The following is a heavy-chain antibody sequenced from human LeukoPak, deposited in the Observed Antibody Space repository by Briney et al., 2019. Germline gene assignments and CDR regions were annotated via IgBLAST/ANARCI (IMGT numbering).Heavy chain of an antibody. CDR1: GFNFSSYG. CDR2: IWYDGSNK. Sequence: SGGSLRLSCAASGFNFSSYGMHWVRQAPGKGLEWVAVIWYDGSNKYYADSVKGRFTISRDNSKNTLYLQMNSLRAEDTAVYYCAKDRGYSSGCLDYWGQGTLVTVSS. V-gene: IGHV3-33*06. CDR3: AKDRGYSSGCLDY. J-gene: IGHJ4*02. D-gene: IGHD6-19*01.